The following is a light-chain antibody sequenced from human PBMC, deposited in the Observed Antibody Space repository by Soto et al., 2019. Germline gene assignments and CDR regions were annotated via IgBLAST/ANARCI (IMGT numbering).Light chain of an antibody. V-gene: IGKV3-11*01. CDR2: AAS. J-gene: IGKJ2*01. CDR3: QHHSSWPFT. Sequence: EIVLTQSPATLSLSPGERATLSCRASQSIGSSLAWYQQTPGQAPSLLIYAASNRATGIPAKFSGSGSGTDFTLTISSLAPEDFAIYYCQHHSSWPFTFGQGTKVDIK. CDR1: QSIGSS.